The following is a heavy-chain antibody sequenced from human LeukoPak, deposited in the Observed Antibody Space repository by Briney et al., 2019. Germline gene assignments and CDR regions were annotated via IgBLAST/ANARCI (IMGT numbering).Heavy chain of an antibody. CDR1: GGSISSYY. D-gene: IGHD3-16*01. CDR3: ACWGGTSYFQH. J-gene: IGHJ1*01. Sequence: SETLSLTCTVSGGSISSYYWSWIRQPPGKGLEWIGYIYYSGSTNYNPSLKSRVTISVDTSKNQFSLKLSSVTAADTAVYYCACWGGTSYFQHWGQGTLVTVSS. V-gene: IGHV4-59*08. CDR2: IYYSGST.